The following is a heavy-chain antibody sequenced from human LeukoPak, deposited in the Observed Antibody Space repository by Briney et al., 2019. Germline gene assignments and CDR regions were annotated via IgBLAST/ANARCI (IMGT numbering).Heavy chain of an antibody. CDR3: ARGDGYNYGSFFDY. J-gene: IGHJ4*02. Sequence: ASVKVSCKASGYTFTTYAMNWVRQAPGQGLEWLGWISTYTGNPTYAQGFTGQFVFSLDTSVSTAYLQISSLKPEDTAVYYCARGDGYNYGSFFDYWGQGTLVTVSS. D-gene: IGHD5-24*01. CDR2: ISTYTGNP. V-gene: IGHV7-4-1*02. CDR1: GYTFTTYA.